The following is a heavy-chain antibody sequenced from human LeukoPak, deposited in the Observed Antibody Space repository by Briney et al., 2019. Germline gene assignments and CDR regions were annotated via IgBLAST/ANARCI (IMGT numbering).Heavy chain of an antibody. CDR1: GFTFSSYW. D-gene: IGHD3-22*01. CDR2: IKQDGSEK. CDR3: AKDRRPLRITMIVVGHFDY. V-gene: IGHV3-7*01. J-gene: IGHJ4*02. Sequence: GGSLRLSCAASGFTFSSYWMSWVRQAPGKGLEWVANIKQDGSEKYYVDSVKGRFTISRDNAKNTLYLQMNSLRAEDTAVYYCAKDRRPLRITMIVVGHFDYWGQGTLVTVSS.